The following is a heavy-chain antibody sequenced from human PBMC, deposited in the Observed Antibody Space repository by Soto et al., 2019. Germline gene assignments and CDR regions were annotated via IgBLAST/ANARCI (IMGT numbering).Heavy chain of an antibody. CDR3: ARVRRSSGYYYGY. J-gene: IGHJ4*02. CDR1: GYTFTDYY. CDR2: INPSGGST. D-gene: IGHD3-22*01. V-gene: IGHV1-46*01. Sequence: ASVKVSCKASGYTFTDYYLHWVRQAPGQGLEWMGIINPSGGSTSYAQKFQGRVTMTRDTSTSTVYMELSSLRSEDTAVYYCARVRRSSGYYYGYWGQGTPVTSPQ.